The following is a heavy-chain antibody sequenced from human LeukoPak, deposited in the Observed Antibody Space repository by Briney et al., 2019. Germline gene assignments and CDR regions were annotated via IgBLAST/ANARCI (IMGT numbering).Heavy chain of an antibody. CDR2: IYYSGST. V-gene: IGHV4-59*01. CDR3: ARMSGGDDTFDI. Sequence: SETLSLTCTVSGGSISSYYWSWIRQPPGKGLEWIGYIYYSGSTNYNPSLGSRVTMSIDMSKNQFSLKLSSVTAAGTAVYYCARMSGGDDTFDIWGQGTMVTVSS. CDR1: GGSISSYY. J-gene: IGHJ3*02. D-gene: IGHD1-26*01.